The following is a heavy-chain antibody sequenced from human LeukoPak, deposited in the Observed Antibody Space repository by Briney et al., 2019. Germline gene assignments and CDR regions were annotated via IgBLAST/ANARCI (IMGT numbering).Heavy chain of an antibody. D-gene: IGHD3-10*01. Sequence: SETLSLTCTVSGGSISSYYWSWIRQPPGRGLEWIGSLYYSGSTNYNPSLRSRVTISVDTSKNQFSLKVTSVTAADTAVYFCAKDSTIGGYYFDYWGQGTLVTVSS. J-gene: IGHJ4*02. CDR1: GGSISSYY. CDR3: AKDSTIGGYYFDY. CDR2: LYYSGST. V-gene: IGHV4-59*01.